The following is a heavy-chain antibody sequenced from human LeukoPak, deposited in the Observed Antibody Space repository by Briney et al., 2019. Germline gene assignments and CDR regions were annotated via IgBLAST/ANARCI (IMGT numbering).Heavy chain of an antibody. CDR2: ISDDGSNK. CDR3: AKDRETTASGTFDY. J-gene: IGHJ4*02. V-gene: IGHV3-30*18. D-gene: IGHD6-13*01. Sequence: GRSLRLSCAASGFTFSNYGMHCVRQAPGKGLEGVAVISDDGSNKNYADSVRGRFTISRDNSNNTLYLQMNSLRAEDTAVYYCAKDRETTASGTFDYWGQGTLVTVSS. CDR1: GFTFSNYG.